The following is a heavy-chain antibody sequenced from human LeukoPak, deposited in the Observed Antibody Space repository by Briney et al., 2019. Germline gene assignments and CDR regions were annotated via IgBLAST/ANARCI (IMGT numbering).Heavy chain of an antibody. CDR2: ISYDGSNK. V-gene: IGHV3-30*18. CDR1: GFTFSSYG. D-gene: IGHD2-15*01. J-gene: IGHJ4*02. Sequence: GGSLRLSCAASGFTFSSYGMHWGRQAPGKGLEWVAVISYDGSNKYYADSVKGRFTISRDNSKNTLYLQMNSLRAEDTAVYYCAKDRNAIFGDCSGGSCSTYYFDYWGQGTLVTVSS. CDR3: AKDRNAIFGDCSGGSCSTYYFDY.